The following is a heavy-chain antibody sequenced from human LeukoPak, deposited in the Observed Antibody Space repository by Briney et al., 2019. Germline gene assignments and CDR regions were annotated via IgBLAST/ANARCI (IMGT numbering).Heavy chain of an antibody. D-gene: IGHD5-18*01. CDR1: GFTFSNSG. J-gene: IGHJ4*02. CDR2: IRFDASKK. V-gene: IGHV3-30*02. CDR3: AKGYSYGIDY. Sequence: GGSLRLTCAASGFTFSNSGMHWVRQAPAEGLEWVAFIRFDASKKYYAESVSGRFTISRDNSKNTLFLQVNSLRTEDTAVYYCAKGYSYGIDYWAQGTLVTVSS.